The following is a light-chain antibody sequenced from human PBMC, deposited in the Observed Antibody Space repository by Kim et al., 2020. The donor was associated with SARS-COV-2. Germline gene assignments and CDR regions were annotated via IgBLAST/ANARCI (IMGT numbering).Light chain of an antibody. V-gene: IGLV3-19*01. CDR3: NSRDSSGNHQGV. Sequence: LGKTVRITCQGDSLRSYYASWYQQKPGQAPVLVIYGKNNRPSGIPDRFSGSSSGNTASLTITGAQAEDEADYYCNSRDSSGNHQGVFGGGTQLTVL. CDR1: SLRSYY. CDR2: GKN. J-gene: IGLJ3*02.